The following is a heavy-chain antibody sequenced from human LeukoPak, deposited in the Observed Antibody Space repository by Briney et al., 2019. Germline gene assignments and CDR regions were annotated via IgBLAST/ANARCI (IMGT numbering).Heavy chain of an antibody. Sequence: PGGSLRLSCVASGFAFSSYWMSWVRQAPGRGLELVANISPDGSGKCCVDSVKGRFAISRDNAKRSLYLQMNSLRAEDTAVYYCANQAYSQFDYWGQGTLVTVSS. D-gene: IGHD4-11*01. CDR3: ANQAYSQFDY. J-gene: IGHJ4*02. CDR1: GFAFSSYW. CDR2: ISPDGSGK. V-gene: IGHV3-7*01.